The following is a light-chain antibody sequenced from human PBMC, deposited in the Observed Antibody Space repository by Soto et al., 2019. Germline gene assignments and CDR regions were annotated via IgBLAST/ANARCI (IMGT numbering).Light chain of an antibody. V-gene: IGKV3-20*01. CDR3: HQRQSWPRT. J-gene: IGKJ1*01. CDR2: GAS. CDR1: QSVTSTY. Sequence: EIVLTQSPGTLSLSPGERATLSCRASQSVTSTYLAWYQQKPGQGPRLLIYGASSRATGIPDRFSGSGSGTDFTLTVSRLEPEDFAVYYCHQRQSWPRTFGQGTKVDI.